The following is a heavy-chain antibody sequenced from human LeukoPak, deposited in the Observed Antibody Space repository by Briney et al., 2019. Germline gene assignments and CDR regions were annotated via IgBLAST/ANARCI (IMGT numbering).Heavy chain of an antibody. CDR3: ARDSSHDVTTVTLGGWFDP. D-gene: IGHD4-17*01. J-gene: IGHJ5*02. V-gene: IGHV1-69*04. Sequence: SVKVSCKASGGTFSSYAISWVRQAPGQGLEWMGRIIPILGIANYAQKFQGRVTITADKSTSTAYMELSSLRSEDTAVYYCARDSSHDVTTVTLGGWFDPWGQGTLVTVSS. CDR2: IIPILGIA. CDR1: GGTFSSYA.